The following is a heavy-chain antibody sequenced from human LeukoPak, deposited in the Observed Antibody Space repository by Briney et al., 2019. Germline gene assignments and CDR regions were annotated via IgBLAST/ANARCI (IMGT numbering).Heavy chain of an antibody. CDR1: GFTFRNYA. J-gene: IGHJ4*02. V-gene: IGHV3-30-3*01. D-gene: IGHD3-10*01. CDR2: TSSDLNVK. Sequence: GGSLRLSCAASGFTFRNYAIHWVRQAPGKGLEWVAVTSSDLNVKLYADSVKGRFTIFRDNSRSTLYLQMNSLRPEDTAIYYCAREGYYGSGSPPSLYFDYWGQGTLVTVSS. CDR3: AREGYYGSGSPPSLYFDY.